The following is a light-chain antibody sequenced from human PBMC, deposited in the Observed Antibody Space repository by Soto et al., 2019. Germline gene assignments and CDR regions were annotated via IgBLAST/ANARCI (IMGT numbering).Light chain of an antibody. V-gene: IGKV1-5*01. J-gene: IGKJ1*01. Sequence: DIQMTQSPSTLSASVGERVTITCRASHSISSWLTWYQQKPGKAPKLLVYDAANLESGVPSRFRCSASVTEFTLTINSLQQDDSSNNYCQQYNSYWTFGQGTKVEIK. CDR2: DAA. CDR1: HSISSW. CDR3: QQYNSYWT.